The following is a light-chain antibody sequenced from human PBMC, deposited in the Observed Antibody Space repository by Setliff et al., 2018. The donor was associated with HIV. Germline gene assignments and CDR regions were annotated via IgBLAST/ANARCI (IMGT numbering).Light chain of an antibody. CDR2: EVS. CDR1: SSDVGSYDL. V-gene: IGLV2-23*02. J-gene: IGLJ1*01. CDR3: CSYAGRTTFI. Sequence: QSALTQPASVSGSPGQSIAISCTGTSSDVGSYDLVSWYQQHPGKAPKLVIHEVSKRPSGVSYRFSGSKSGNTASLTISGLQAEDEATYYCCSYAGRTTFIFGSGTKVTV.